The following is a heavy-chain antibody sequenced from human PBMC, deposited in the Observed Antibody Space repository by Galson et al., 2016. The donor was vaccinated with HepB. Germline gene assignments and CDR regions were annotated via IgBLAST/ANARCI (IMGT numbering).Heavy chain of an antibody. J-gene: IGHJ6*02. CDR1: GYTFGSHD. V-gene: IGHV1-8*01. CDR2: MNPNSGNT. D-gene: IGHD2-8*02. CDR3: AGGPPAVLVGSSNYYYGVDV. Sequence: SVKVSCKASGYTFGSHDINWVRQATGQGLEWMGWMNPNSGNTGYAQKLQGRVTLTRDTSISAAYMELSSLTSEDTAVYYCAGGPPAVLVGSSNYYYGVDVWGQGTTVSVSS.